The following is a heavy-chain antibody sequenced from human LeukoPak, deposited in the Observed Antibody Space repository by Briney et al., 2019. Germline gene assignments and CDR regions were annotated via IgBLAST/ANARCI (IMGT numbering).Heavy chain of an antibody. D-gene: IGHD2/OR15-2a*01. Sequence: GGSLRLSCAASGIYWMHWVRQAPGKRLVWVSHINSDGSWTSYADSVKGRFTISKDNAKNTVYLQMNNLRAEDTAVYYCVSFYETYWGRGTLVTVSS. CDR3: VSFYETY. CDR2: INSDGSWT. J-gene: IGHJ4*02. CDR1: GIYW. V-gene: IGHV3-74*01.